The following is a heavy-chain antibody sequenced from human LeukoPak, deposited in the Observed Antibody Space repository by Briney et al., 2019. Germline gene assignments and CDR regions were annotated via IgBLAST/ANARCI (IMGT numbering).Heavy chain of an antibody. J-gene: IGHJ6*02. Sequence: PSETLSLTCGVSGGSISSTNWWSWVRQPPGQGLEWIGHFYSSGNTNYNPSLNSRVTMSLDTSKNQFSLKLRSVTAADTAVYYCARYGSGTYPLDSFYYYGMDVWGRGTTVTVSS. V-gene: IGHV4-4*02. CDR1: GGSISSTNW. CDR2: FYSSGNT. CDR3: ARYGSGTYPLDSFYYYGMDV. D-gene: IGHD3-10*01.